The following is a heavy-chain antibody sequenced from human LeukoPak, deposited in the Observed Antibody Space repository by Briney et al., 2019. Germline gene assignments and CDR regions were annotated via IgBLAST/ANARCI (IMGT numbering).Heavy chain of an antibody. J-gene: IGHJ5*01. CDR2: IYSGGGT. CDR3: ARSAVTGPGWIDS. V-gene: IGHV3-53*01. Sequence: PGGSLRLSCAASGFTVSGKYMSWVRQAPGRGLQWVSVIYSGGGTYYADSVKGRFTISRDNSKNTLYLQMNGLRAEDTAVYFCARSAVTGPGWIDSWGQGTLVTVPS. D-gene: IGHD6-19*01. CDR1: GFTVSGKY.